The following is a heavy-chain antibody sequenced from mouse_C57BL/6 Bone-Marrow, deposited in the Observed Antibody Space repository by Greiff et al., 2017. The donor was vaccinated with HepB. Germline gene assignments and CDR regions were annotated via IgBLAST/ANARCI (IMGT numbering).Heavy chain of an antibody. V-gene: IGHV5-12*01. D-gene: IGHD2-3*01. CDR1: GFTFSDYY. J-gene: IGHJ1*03. Sequence: EVKLEESGGGLVQPGGSLKLSCAASGFTFSDYYMYWVRQTPEKRLEWVAYISNGGGSTYYPDTVKGRFTISRDNAKNTLYLQMSRLKSEDTAMYYCARLYDGYYYGLSHWYFDVWGTGTTVTVSS. CDR3: ARLYDGYYYGLSHWYFDV. CDR2: ISNGGGST.